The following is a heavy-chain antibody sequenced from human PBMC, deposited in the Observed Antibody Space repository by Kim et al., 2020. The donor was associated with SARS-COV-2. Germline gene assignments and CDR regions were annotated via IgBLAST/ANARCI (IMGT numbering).Heavy chain of an antibody. D-gene: IGHD4-17*01. Sequence: YYAASGKGRFTISRDNSKNKLYLQMNSLRLDDTAVYYCATPYGDYIGGYDSWGQGTLVTVSS. J-gene: IGHJ4*02. CDR3: ATPYGDYIGGYDS. V-gene: IGHV3-30*01.